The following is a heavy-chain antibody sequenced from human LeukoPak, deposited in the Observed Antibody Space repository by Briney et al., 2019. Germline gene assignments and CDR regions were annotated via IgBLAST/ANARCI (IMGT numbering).Heavy chain of an antibody. CDR3: AKDRSQLWPPYYYYGMDV. Sequence: RPGGSLRLSCAASGFTFSSYGMLWVRQAPGKGLEWVAVISYDGSNKYYADSVKGRFTISRDNSKNTLYLQMNSLRAEDTAVYYCAKDRSQLWPPYYYYGMDVWGQGTTVTVSS. CDR1: GFTFSSYG. D-gene: IGHD5-18*01. CDR2: ISYDGSNK. J-gene: IGHJ6*02. V-gene: IGHV3-30*18.